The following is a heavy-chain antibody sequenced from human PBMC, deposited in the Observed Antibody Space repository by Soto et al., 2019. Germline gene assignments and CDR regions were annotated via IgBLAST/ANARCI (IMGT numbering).Heavy chain of an antibody. J-gene: IGHJ5*02. Sequence: EVQLVESGGGLVQPGGSLRLSCAASGFTFSSYWMHWVRQAPGKGLVWVSRINSDGSSTSYADSVKGRFTISRDNAKNTLYLQRNSLRAEDTAVYYCARVAAVRSWFDPWGQGTLVTVSS. CDR3: ARVAAVRSWFDP. D-gene: IGHD6-13*01. CDR1: GFTFSSYW. V-gene: IGHV3-74*01. CDR2: INSDGSST.